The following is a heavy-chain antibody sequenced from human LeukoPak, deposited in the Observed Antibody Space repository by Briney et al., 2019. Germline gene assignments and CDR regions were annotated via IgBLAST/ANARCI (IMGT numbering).Heavy chain of an antibody. V-gene: IGHV4-31*03. CDR1: GGSISSGGYY. CDR2: IYYSGST. D-gene: IGHD6-13*01. J-gene: IGHJ5*02. Sequence: SQTLSLTCTVSGGSISSGGYYWSWIRQHPGKGLEWIGYIYYSGSTNYNPSLKSRVTISVDTSKNQFSLKLSSVTAADTAVYYCASSSSWYDWFDPWGQGTLVTASS. CDR3: ASSSSWYDWFDP.